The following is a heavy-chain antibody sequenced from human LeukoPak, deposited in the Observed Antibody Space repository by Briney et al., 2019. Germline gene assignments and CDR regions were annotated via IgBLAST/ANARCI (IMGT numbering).Heavy chain of an antibody. CDR1: GFTFSSYA. CDR3: AKTTDRSGSSCYAAGGY. Sequence: PGGSLRLSCAASGFTFSSYAMSWVRQAPGKGLEWVSAISGSGGSAFYADSVKGRFTISRDNSKNTLYLQMHSLRAEDTAVYYCAKTTDRSGSSCYAAGGYWGQGTLVSVSS. V-gene: IGHV3-23*01. J-gene: IGHJ4*02. D-gene: IGHD2-2*01. CDR2: ISGSGGSA.